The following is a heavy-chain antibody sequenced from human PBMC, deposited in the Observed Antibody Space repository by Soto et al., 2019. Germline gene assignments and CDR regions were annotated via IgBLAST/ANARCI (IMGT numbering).Heavy chain of an antibody. V-gene: IGHV1-2*02. J-gene: IGHJ5*02. Sequence: QVQLVQSGAEVKKPGASVKVSCKAPRYIFTAYFMHWVRQAPGQGLEWMGWINPNNGATQYGLSFQGRGTISRDTLIITASLELSSLRSDGTAVYGCASLDAGARFDPWGQGPQVIVAS. CDR1: RYIFTAYF. CDR3: ASLDAGARFDP. CDR2: INPNNGAT.